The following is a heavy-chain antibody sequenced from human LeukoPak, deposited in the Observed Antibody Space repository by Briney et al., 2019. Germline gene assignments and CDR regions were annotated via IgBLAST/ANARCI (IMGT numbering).Heavy chain of an antibody. D-gene: IGHD6-6*01. CDR1: GFTFSTYA. CDR2: INPSGSTI. Sequence: GGSLRLSCAASGFTFSTYAMNWVRQAPGRGLEWVSSINPSGSTIFYADSVKGRFTISRDNAKNSLYLQMNSLRAEDTAVYYCARSPRPYYYYYYMDVWGKGTTVTVSS. CDR3: ARSPRPYYYYYYMDV. J-gene: IGHJ6*03. V-gene: IGHV3-21*01.